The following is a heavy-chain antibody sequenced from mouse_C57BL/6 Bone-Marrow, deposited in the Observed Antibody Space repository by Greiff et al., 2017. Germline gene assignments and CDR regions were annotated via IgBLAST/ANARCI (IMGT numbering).Heavy chain of an antibody. CDR1: GYSFTDSN. J-gene: IGHJ1*03. CDR2: INPNYGTT. V-gene: IGHV1-39*01. Sequence: EVQLVESGPELVKPGASVKISCKASGYSFTDSNMNWVKQSNGKSLEWIGVINPNYGTTNYNQNFKGKATLTVDQASSTAYMQLNSLTSEDSAVYYCARWDYHVYFDVWGTGTTVTVSS. D-gene: IGHD1-1*01. CDR3: ARWDYHVYFDV.